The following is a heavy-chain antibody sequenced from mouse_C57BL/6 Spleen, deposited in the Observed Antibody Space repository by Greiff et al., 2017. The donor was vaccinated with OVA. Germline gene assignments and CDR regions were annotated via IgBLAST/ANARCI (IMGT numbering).Heavy chain of an antibody. J-gene: IGHJ4*01. D-gene: IGHD1-1*01. CDR2: IRLKSDNYAT. CDR1: GFTFSNYW. Sequence: EVQGVESGGGLVQPGGSMKLSCVASGFTFSNYWMNWVRQSPEKGLEWVAQIRLKSDNYATHYAESVKGRFTISRDDSKSSVYLQMNNLRAEDTGIYYCTAIRITTVVAYYYAMDYWGQGTSVTVSS. CDR3: TAIRITTVVAYYYAMDY. V-gene: IGHV6-3*01.